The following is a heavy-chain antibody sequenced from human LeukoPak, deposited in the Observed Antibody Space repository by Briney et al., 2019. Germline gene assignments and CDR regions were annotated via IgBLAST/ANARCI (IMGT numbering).Heavy chain of an antibody. Sequence: ASVKVSCKASGYTFTSYYMHWVRQAPGQGLEWMGIINPSGGSTSYAQKFQGRVTMTTDTSTSTAYMELRSLRSDDTAVYYCARVLSVLLDYWGQGTLVTVSS. CDR3: ARVLSVLLDY. D-gene: IGHD3-3*01. V-gene: IGHV1-46*01. CDR1: GYTFTSYY. J-gene: IGHJ4*02. CDR2: INPSGGST.